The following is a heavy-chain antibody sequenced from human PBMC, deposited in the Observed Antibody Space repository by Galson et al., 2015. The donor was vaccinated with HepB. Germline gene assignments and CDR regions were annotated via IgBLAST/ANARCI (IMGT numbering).Heavy chain of an antibody. CDR1: GFTFSTYS. D-gene: IGHD2-21*02. CDR3: AREDCGGDCNFGGSFDY. V-gene: IGHV3-48*04. CDR2: IDSGSSTI. Sequence: SLRLSCAASGFTFSTYSMNWVRQAPGKGLEWISYIDSGSSTIFYADSGKGRFTISRDNAKNSLYLQMNSLRAEDTAVYYCAREDCGGDCNFGGSFDYWGQGALVTVSS. J-gene: IGHJ4*02.